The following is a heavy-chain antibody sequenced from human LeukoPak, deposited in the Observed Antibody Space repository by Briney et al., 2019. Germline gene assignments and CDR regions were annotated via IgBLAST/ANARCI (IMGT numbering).Heavy chain of an antibody. D-gene: IGHD1-26*01. V-gene: IGHV1-2*02. CDR1: GYTFTGYY. CDR3: ARGSLGATSFSFDY. J-gene: IGHJ4*02. Sequence: GASVKVSCKASGYTFTGYYMHWVRQAPGQGLEWMGWINPNSGGTNYAQKFQGRVTMTRDTSISTAYMELSRLRSEDTAVYYCARGSLGATSFSFDYWGQGTLVTVSS. CDR2: INPNSGGT.